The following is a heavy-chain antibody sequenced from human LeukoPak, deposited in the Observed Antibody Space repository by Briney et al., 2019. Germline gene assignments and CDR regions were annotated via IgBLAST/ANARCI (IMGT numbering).Heavy chain of an antibody. J-gene: IGHJ3*02. CDR3: AKGKTYCGGDCYSPGAFDI. V-gene: IGHV3-9*03. Sequence: GGSLRLSCAASGFTFDDYAMRWVRQAPGKGLEWVSCISWNSGSIGYADSVKGRFTISRDNAKNSLYLQMNSLRAEDMALYYCAKGKTYCGGDCYSPGAFDIWRQGTMVTVSS. CDR2: ISWNSGSI. D-gene: IGHD2-21*02. CDR1: GFTFDDYA.